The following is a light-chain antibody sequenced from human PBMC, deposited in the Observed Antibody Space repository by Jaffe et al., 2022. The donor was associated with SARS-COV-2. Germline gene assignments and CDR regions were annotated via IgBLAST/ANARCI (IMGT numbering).Light chain of an antibody. CDR2: EVS. Sequence: QSALTQPPSASGSPGQSVTISCTGSSSDVGGYKYVSWHQQHPGKAPKLIIYEVSKRPSGVPDRFSGSKSGNTASLTVSGLQPEDEADYYCSSFAGTNHVVFGEGTKLTVL. CDR1: SSDVGGYKY. J-gene: IGLJ2*01. CDR3: SSFAGTNHVV. V-gene: IGLV2-8*01.